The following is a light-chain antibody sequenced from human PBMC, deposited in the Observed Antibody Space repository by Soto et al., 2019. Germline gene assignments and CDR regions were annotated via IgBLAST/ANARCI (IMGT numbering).Light chain of an antibody. CDR2: GAS. CDR1: QSVSGTY. J-gene: IGKJ5*01. V-gene: IGKV3-20*01. CDR3: QKYGSSQIT. Sequence: EIVLPQSPGTLSLSPGERATLSCRASQSVSGTYLAWYQQTPGQAPRLLIYGASSRATGIPDRFSGSGSGTDFTLTISRLEPEEFAVYYCQKYGSSQITVGQGTRLEIK.